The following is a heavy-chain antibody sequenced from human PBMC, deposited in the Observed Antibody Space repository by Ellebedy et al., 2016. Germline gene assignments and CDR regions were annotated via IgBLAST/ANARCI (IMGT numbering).Heavy chain of an antibody. CDR2: ISSSGSTI. Sequence: GGSLRLXXAASGFTFSDYYMSWIRQAPGKGLEWVSYISSSGSTIYYADSVKGRFTISRDNAKNSLYLQMNSLRAEDTAVYYCARDKAVSSSWYYYYYGMDVWGQGTTVTVSS. CDR1: GFTFSDYY. D-gene: IGHD6-13*01. J-gene: IGHJ6*02. V-gene: IGHV3-11*01. CDR3: ARDKAVSSSWYYYYYGMDV.